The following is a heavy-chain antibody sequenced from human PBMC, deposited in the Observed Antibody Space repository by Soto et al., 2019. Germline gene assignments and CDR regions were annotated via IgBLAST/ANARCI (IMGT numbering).Heavy chain of an antibody. CDR1: GFTFSDYW. CDR2: VSPNGQGI. V-gene: IGHV3-23*01. CDR3: AKDRDYPRDYFHY. J-gene: IGHJ4*02. D-gene: IGHD3-10*01. Sequence: GGSLRLSCEASGFTFSDYWMSWVRQAPGKGLEWVSAVSPNGQGIYYADSVRGRFTISRDFSKNTVFLHMDSLRAEDTAVYYCAKDRDYPRDYFHYWGRGTLVTSPQ.